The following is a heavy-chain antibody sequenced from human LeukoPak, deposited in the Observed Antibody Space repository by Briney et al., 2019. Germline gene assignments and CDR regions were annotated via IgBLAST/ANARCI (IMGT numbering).Heavy chain of an antibody. CDR1: GGTFSSYA. CDR2: IIPIFGTA. CDR3: ARVAEVSSQPLWD. J-gene: IGHJ4*02. D-gene: IGHD1-26*01. V-gene: IGHV1-69*05. Sequence: SVKVSCKASGGTFSSYAISWVRQAPGQGLEWMGGIIPIFGTANYAQKFQGRVTITTDESTSTAYMELSSLRSEDTAVYYCARVAEVSSQPLWDWGQGTLVAVSS.